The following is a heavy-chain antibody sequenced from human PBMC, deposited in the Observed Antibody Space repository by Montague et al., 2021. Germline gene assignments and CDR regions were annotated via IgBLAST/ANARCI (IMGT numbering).Heavy chain of an antibody. Sequence: SETLSLTCNVSGGSVSTGNYYWTWIRQPPGKELEWIGYIYYTGSSKYNPSLESRVTISISTSKKQFTLKLSSVTAADTAVYYCARGQWLVPYYLDSWGQGTLATVSS. D-gene: IGHD6-19*01. J-gene: IGHJ4*02. V-gene: IGHV4-61*01. CDR1: GGSVSTGNYY. CDR2: IYYTGSS. CDR3: ARGQWLVPYYLDS.